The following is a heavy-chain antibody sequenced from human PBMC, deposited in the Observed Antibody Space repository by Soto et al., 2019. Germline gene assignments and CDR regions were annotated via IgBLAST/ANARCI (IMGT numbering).Heavy chain of an antibody. D-gene: IGHD2-8*01. V-gene: IGHV4-61*01. CDR3: ARDTTRMYYFDY. CDR2: TFYSGST. Sequence: PSETLSLTCTVSGDSVSSGSYYWSWIRQPPGKGLEWIGYTFYSGSTNYNPSLKSRVTISVDTSKNQFSLKLSSVTAADTAVYYCARDTTRMYYFDYWGQGTLVTVSS. CDR1: GDSVSSGSYY. J-gene: IGHJ4*02.